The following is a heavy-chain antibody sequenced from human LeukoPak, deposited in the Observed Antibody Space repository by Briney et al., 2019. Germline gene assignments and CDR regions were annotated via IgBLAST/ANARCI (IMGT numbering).Heavy chain of an antibody. D-gene: IGHD2-15*01. CDR2: ISAYNGNT. J-gene: IGHJ6*02. CDR3: ARDSPYCSGGSCYSDPYYYYYGMDV. Sequence: ASVRVSCKASGYTFTSYGISWVRQAPGQGLEWMGWISAYNGNTNYAQKLQGRVTMTTDTSTSTAYMELRSLRSDDTAVYYCARDSPYCSGGSCYSDPYYYYYGMDVWGQGTRSPSP. CDR1: GYTFTSYG. V-gene: IGHV1-18*01.